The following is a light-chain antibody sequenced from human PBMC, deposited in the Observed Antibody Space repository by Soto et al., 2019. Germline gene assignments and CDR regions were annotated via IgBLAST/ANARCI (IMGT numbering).Light chain of an antibody. CDR3: QQLNSYPLT. CDR2: AAS. CDR1: QGISSY. J-gene: IGKJ4*01. V-gene: IGKV1-9*01. Sequence: DIQLTQSPSFLSASVGDRVTITFRASQGISSYLAWYQQKPGKAPKLLIYAASTLQSGVPSRFSGSGSVTEFTLTVSSLQTEDFATYYCQQLNSYPLTFGGGTMVEIK.